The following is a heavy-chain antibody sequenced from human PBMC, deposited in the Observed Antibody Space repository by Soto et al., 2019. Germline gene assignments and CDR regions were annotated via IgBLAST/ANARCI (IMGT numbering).Heavy chain of an antibody. CDR3: ARGGGWVGAASFGS. Sequence: QVQLEKSGAEVKKPGASVKVSCKTSGYTFTSYTLHWVRQAPGQGLEWVGWINAGNGREKYSQRCQDRVSLSTEKAPTPPYMELRSLRSENTAMYYCARGGGWVGAASFGSWGQGTLVTVSS. CDR2: INAGNGRE. D-gene: IGHD1-26*01. CDR1: GYTFTSYT. J-gene: IGHJ4*02. V-gene: IGHV1-3*01.